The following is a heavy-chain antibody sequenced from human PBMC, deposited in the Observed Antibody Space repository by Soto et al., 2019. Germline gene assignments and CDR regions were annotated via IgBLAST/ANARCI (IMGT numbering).Heavy chain of an antibody. V-gene: IGHV3-43*01. CDR1: GFTFDDYT. J-gene: IGHJ4*02. Sequence: EVQLVESGGVVVQPGGSLRLSYAASGFTFDDYTMHWVRQAPGKGLEWVSLISWDGGSTYYADSVKGRFTISRDNSKNSLYLQMNSLRTEDTALYYCAKDIAASGWYSLDYWGQGTLVTVSS. CDR2: ISWDGGST. D-gene: IGHD6-19*01. CDR3: AKDIAASGWYSLDY.